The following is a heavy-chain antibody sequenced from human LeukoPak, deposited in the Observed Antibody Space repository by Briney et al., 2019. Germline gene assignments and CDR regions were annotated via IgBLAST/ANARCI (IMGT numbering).Heavy chain of an antibody. Sequence: GESLKISCKATGYSFTYYWIGWVRQMPGKGLEWMGITYPGDADTRYSPSFEGQVTTSADKSTTTAYLHWSSLKASDTAMYYCAQSSGYYANFDYWGQGTLVTVSS. CDR2: TYPGDADT. D-gene: IGHD3-22*01. V-gene: IGHV5-51*01. CDR3: AQSSGYYANFDY. CDR1: GYSFTYYW. J-gene: IGHJ4*02.